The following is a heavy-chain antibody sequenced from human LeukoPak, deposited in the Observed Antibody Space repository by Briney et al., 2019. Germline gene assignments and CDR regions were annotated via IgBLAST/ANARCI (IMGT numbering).Heavy chain of an antibody. V-gene: IGHV1-18*01. Sequence: ASVKVSCKASGYTFTSYDISWVLQAPGQGLEWMGWISAYNGNTNYAQKLQGRVTMTTDTSTSTAYMELRSLRSDDTAVYYCARDPGVRNWNGPQFDYWGQGTLVTVSS. CDR2: ISAYNGNT. J-gene: IGHJ4*02. D-gene: IGHD1-20*01. CDR1: GYTFTSYD. CDR3: ARDPGVRNWNGPQFDY.